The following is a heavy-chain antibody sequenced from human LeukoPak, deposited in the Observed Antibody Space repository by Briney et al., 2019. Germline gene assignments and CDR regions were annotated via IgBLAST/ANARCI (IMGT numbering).Heavy chain of an antibody. V-gene: IGHV3-30-3*01. Sequence: PGGSLRLSCAASGFTFSEYAMHRVRQARGKGLEWVAVISYDGRQKYYGDSVKGRFTISRDNPKNTLYLQMNSLRDDDTAVYYCARVFLERLTSGYFDNWGQGTLVTVSP. D-gene: IGHD3-3*01. J-gene: IGHJ4*02. CDR1: GFTFSEYA. CDR2: ISYDGRQK. CDR3: ARVFLERLTSGYFDN.